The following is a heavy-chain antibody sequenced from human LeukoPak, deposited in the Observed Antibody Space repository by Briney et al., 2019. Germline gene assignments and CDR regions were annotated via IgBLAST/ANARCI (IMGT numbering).Heavy chain of an antibody. CDR1: GYTFTSYD. D-gene: IGHD6-6*01. Sequence: ASVKVSCKASGYTFTSYDINWVRQATGQGLEWMGWINPNSGGTNYAQKFQGRVTMTRDTSISTAYMELSRLRSDDTAVYYCARGLEYSSSHDAFDIWGQGTMVTVSS. CDR3: ARGLEYSSSHDAFDI. V-gene: IGHV1-2*02. J-gene: IGHJ3*02. CDR2: INPNSGGT.